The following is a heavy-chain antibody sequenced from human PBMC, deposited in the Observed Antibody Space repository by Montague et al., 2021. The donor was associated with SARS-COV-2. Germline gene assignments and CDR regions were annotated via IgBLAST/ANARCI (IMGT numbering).Heavy chain of an antibody. J-gene: IGHJ6*04. D-gene: IGHD2-21*02. V-gene: IGHV3-23*01. CDR1: DFTFIDYS. CDR2: ITGSGSTT. Sequence: SMRLSCAASDFTFIDYSMTWVRQAPGKGLEWVSFITGSGSTTYYADSFHGRFTISRDNSRSTLYLQMNSLRVEATAVYYCARRRIKDILLVLPAPHLDVWGKGTTVTVSS. CDR3: ARRRIKDILLVLPAPHLDV.